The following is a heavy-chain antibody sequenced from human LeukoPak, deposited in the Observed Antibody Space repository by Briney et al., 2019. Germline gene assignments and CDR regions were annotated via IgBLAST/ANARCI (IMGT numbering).Heavy chain of an antibody. Sequence: GVSLPISCQGYGYSFPSYSIRWVRQMPRKGLAWMGILNPGDSDTTYSPSFQGQVTISADKSTSTAYLQWSSLKASDTAMYYCARHANYYGSGSHNSFDPWGQGTLVTVSS. CDR1: GYSFPSYS. V-gene: IGHV5-51*01. CDR3: ARHANYYGSGSHNSFDP. J-gene: IGHJ5*02. CDR2: LNPGDSDT. D-gene: IGHD3-10*01.